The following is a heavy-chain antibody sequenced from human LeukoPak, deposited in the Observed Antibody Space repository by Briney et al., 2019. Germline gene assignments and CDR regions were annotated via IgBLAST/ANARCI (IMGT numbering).Heavy chain of an antibody. D-gene: IGHD3-22*01. CDR3: ARVGLYDSSGYLDY. V-gene: IGHV1-69*04. CDR2: IIPILGIA. Sequence: GSSVKVSCKASGGTFSSYAISWVRQAPGQGLEWMGRIIPILGIANYAQKFQGRVTITADKSTSTAYMELSSLRSEDTAVYYCARVGLYDSSGYLDYWGQGTLVTVSS. CDR1: GGTFSSYA. J-gene: IGHJ4*02.